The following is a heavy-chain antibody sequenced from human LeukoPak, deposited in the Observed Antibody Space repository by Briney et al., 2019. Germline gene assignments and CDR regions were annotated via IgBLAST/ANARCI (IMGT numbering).Heavy chain of an antibody. J-gene: IGHJ4*02. D-gene: IGHD2/OR15-2a*01. CDR2: IYPGDSDT. Sequence: GESLKISCKGSGYSFTSYWIGWVRQLPGKGLEWMGIIYPGDSDTRYSPSFQGQVTISADKSINTAYLQWSSLKASDTAMYYCATSYCNPSNCSGFDSWGQGTPVTVPS. V-gene: IGHV5-51*01. CDR1: GYSFTSYW. CDR3: ATSYCNPSNCSGFDS.